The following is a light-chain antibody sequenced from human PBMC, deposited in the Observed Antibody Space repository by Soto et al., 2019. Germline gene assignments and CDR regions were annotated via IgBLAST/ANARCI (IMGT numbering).Light chain of an antibody. CDR1: GRDIGAYNY. Sequence: VLTQPASVSGSPGQSITISCTGSGRDIGAYNYVSWYQQHPGKAPKLIIYEVENRPSGVSNRFSASKSAFTASLTISGLQAEDEADYFCCSSAPESTYVFGTGTKVTVL. CDR3: CSSAPESTYV. V-gene: IGLV2-14*01. J-gene: IGLJ1*01. CDR2: EVE.